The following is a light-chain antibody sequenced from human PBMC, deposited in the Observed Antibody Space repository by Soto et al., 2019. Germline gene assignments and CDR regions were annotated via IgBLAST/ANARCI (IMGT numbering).Light chain of an antibody. J-gene: IGKJ1*01. CDR3: QQSYSTPRT. CDR2: AAS. CDR1: EKMTRY. Sequence: DIQLIQSPSSLSASVGDRVTITCRANEKMTRYLSWYRQKPGKAPKLLIYAASNLQSGVPSRFSGSGSGADFILTISSLQPEDSATYYCQQSYSTPRTFGQGTKVDIK. V-gene: IGKV1-39*01.